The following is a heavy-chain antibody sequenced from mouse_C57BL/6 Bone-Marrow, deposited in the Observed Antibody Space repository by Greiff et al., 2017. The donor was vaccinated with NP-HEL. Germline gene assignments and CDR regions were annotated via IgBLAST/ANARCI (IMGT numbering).Heavy chain of an antibody. CDR2: IYPGDGDT. D-gene: IGHD1-1*01. CDR1: GYAFSSYW. Sequence: VKLQQSGAELVKPGASVKFSCKASGYAFSSYWMNWVKQRPGKGLEWIGQIYPGDGDTNYNGKFKGKATLTADKSSSTAYMQLSSLTSEDSAVYFCARYYGSSYYFDYWGQGTTLTVTS. V-gene: IGHV1-80*01. CDR3: ARYYGSSYYFDY. J-gene: IGHJ2*01.